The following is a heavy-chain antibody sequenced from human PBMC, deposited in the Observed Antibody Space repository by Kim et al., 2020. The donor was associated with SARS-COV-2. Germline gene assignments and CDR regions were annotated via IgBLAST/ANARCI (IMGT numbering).Heavy chain of an antibody. D-gene: IGHD5-12*01. CDR1: GCTFSSYA. CDR2: SIPILGIA. V-gene: IGHV1-69*04. Sequence: SVKVSCKSSGCTFSSYAISWVRQAPGQGVEWMGRSIPILGIANYAQKFQGRVTITADKSTSTAYMERSSLRSEDTAVYYVARAWTIKSGDDFGVYYYYY. J-gene: IGHJ6*01. CDR3: ARAWTIKSGDDFGVYYYYY.